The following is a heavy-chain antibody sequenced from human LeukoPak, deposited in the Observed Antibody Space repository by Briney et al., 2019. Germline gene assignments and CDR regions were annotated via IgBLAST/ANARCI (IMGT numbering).Heavy chain of an antibody. J-gene: IGHJ1*01. V-gene: IGHV4-39*01. CDR3: ASPNLYCGGNCYSGEYFQH. CDR1: GGSISSSSYY. Sequence: SETLSLTCTVSGGSISSSSYYWGWIRQPPGKGLEWIGSIYYSGSTYYNPSLKSRVTISVDTSKNQFSLKLSSVTAADTAVYYCASPNLYCGGNCYSGEYFQHWGQGTLVTVSS. CDR2: IYYSGST. D-gene: IGHD2-21*02.